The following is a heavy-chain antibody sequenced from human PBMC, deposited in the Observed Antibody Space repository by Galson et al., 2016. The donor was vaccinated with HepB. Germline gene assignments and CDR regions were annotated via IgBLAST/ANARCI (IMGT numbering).Heavy chain of an antibody. CDR3: ARSQISGVVNGPY. V-gene: IGHV3-66*01. Sequence: SLRLSCAASGFTVFNNYMTWFRQAPGKGLEWVSLIYSGGSTPYADSVKGRFTISRDSSKNTLYLQMNNLRAEDTAVYYWARSQISGVVNGPYWGQGTLVTVSS. D-gene: IGHD3-3*01. CDR1: GFTVFNNY. CDR2: IYSGGST. J-gene: IGHJ4*02.